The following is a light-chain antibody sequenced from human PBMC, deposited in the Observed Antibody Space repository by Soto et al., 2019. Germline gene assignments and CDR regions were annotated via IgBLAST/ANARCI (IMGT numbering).Light chain of an antibody. J-gene: IGLJ2*01. CDR3: CLCGGMV. CDR2: EDT. CDR1: SSDVGSCSH. V-gene: IGLV2-23*01. Sequence: QSALTQPASVSGSPGQSITISCTGTSSDVGSCSHVSWYQQHPGMAPKLMIHEDTKRPSGVSDRFSGSRSGNTASLTVSGLQAEDEADYYCCLCGGMVFGGGTKVTVL.